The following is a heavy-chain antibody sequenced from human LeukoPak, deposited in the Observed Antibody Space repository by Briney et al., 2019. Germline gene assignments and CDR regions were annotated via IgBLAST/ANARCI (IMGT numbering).Heavy chain of an antibody. D-gene: IGHD1-26*01. J-gene: IGHJ4*02. CDR2: IGYDGSNK. CDR3: ASGIRAFDN. CDR1: GFTFSSYG. Sequence: GGSLRLSCAASGFTFSSYGMHWVRQAPGKGLEWVAFIGYDGSNKYYADSVKGRCTISRDNSKNTLYLQMNSLRGEDTAVYYCASGIRAFDNWGQGTLVTVSA. V-gene: IGHV3-30*02.